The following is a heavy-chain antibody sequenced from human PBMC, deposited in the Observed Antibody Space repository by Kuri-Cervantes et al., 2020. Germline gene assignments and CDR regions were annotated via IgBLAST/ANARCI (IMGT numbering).Heavy chain of an antibody. CDR2: MNPNSGNT. CDR1: GGTFSSYA. D-gene: IGHD3-3*01. CDR3: ARGSSYYDFWSGYSWAAANYYYYYYMDV. J-gene: IGHJ6*03. Sequence: ASVKVSCKASGGTFSSYAISWVRQAPGQGLEWMGWMNPNSGNTGYAQKFQGRVTMTRNTSISTAYMELSSLRSEDTAVYYCARGSSYYDFWSGYSWAAANYYYYYYMDVWGKGTTVTVSS. V-gene: IGHV1-8*02.